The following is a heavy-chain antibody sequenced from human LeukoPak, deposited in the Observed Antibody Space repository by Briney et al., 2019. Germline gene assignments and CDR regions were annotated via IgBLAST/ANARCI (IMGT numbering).Heavy chain of an antibody. CDR3: AKDGVWYDSSGYTPHYYYYYYMDV. CDR2: ISWDGGST. CDR1: GFTFDDYA. D-gene: IGHD3-22*01. Sequence: GGSLRLSCAASGFTFDDYAMHWVRQAPGKGLEWVSLISWDGGSTYYADSVKGRFTISRDNSKNTLYLQMNSLRAEDTAVYYCAKDGVWYDSSGYTPHYYYYYYMDVWGKGTTVTVSS. J-gene: IGHJ6*03. V-gene: IGHV3-43D*03.